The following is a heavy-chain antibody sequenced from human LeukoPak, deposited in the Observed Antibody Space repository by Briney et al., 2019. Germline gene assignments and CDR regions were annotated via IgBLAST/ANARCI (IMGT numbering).Heavy chain of an antibody. CDR1: GCTFTGYY. CDR2: INPNSGGT. V-gene: IGHV1-2*02. CDR3: ARGPATTKTYYYYGMDV. J-gene: IGHJ6*02. D-gene: IGHD5-12*01. Sequence: ASVKVSCKASGCTFTGYYMHWVRQAPGQGLEWMGWINPNSGGTNYAQKFQGRVAMTRDTSISTAYMELSRLRSDDTAVYYCARGPATTKTYYYYGMDVWGQGTTVTVSS.